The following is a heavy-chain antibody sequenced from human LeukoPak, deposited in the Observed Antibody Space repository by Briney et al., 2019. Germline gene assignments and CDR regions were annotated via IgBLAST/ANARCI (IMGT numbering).Heavy chain of an antibody. CDR3: ASRARSGYSIDY. CDR1: GYTFTSYD. D-gene: IGHD6-19*01. Sequence: ASVKVSCTASGYTFTSYDINWVRKATGPGHERMGWMNPNSGNTGYAQKFQSRVTMTTNTSISTAYMELSSLRSEDTPVYYCASRARSGYSIDYWGQGTLVTVSS. J-gene: IGHJ4*02. CDR2: MNPNSGNT. V-gene: IGHV1-8*01.